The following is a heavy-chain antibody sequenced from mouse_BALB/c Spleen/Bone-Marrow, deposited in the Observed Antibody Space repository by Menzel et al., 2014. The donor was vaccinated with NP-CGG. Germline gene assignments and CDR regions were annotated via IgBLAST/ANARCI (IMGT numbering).Heavy chain of an antibody. CDR2: IDPANGNT. D-gene: IGHD1-1*01. Sequence: EVQLQQSGAELVKPGASVKLSCTASGFNIKDTYMHWVKQRPEQGLEWMGRIDPANGNTKYDPKFQGKATITADTSSNTAYLQLSSLTSEDTAVYYCANYYYGSSLFAYWGQGTLVTVSA. J-gene: IGHJ3*01. CDR3: ANYYYGSSLFAY. CDR1: GFNIKDTY. V-gene: IGHV14-3*02.